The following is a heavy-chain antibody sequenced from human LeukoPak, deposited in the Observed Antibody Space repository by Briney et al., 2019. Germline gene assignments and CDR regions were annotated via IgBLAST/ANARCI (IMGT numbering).Heavy chain of an antibody. CDR2: IIPIFGTA. CDR3: ARGHDYGDWVNPTNLGH. D-gene: IGHD4-17*01. V-gene: IGHV1-69*06. CDR1: GGTFSSYA. J-gene: IGHJ4*02. Sequence: SVKVSCKASGGTFSSYAISWVRQAPGQGLEWMGGIIPIFGTANYAQKFQGRVTITADKSTSTAYMELSSLRSEDTAVYYCARGHDYGDWVNPTNLGHWGQGTLVTVSS.